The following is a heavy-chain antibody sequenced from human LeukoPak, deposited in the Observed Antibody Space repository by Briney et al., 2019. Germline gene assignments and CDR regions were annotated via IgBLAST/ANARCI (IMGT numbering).Heavy chain of an antibody. Sequence: ASVKVSCKASGYTFTGSYLHWVRQAPGQGHEWMGRINPNSGGTNYAQKFQGRVTMTRDTSISTAYMELRRLRSDDTALYYCATRSTHGYYYGMDVWGQGTMVTVSS. CDR3: ATRSTHGYYYGMDV. CDR1: GYTFTGSY. D-gene: IGHD5/OR15-5a*01. J-gene: IGHJ6*02. CDR2: INPNSGGT. V-gene: IGHV1-2*06.